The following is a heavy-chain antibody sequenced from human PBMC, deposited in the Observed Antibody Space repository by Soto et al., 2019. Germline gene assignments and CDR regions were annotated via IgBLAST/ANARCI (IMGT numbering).Heavy chain of an antibody. CDR1: GFTFSSYS. V-gene: IGHV3-48*02. J-gene: IGHJ4*02. CDR2: ISSGSNTI. Sequence: EVQLVESGGGLVQPGGSLRLSCAASGFTFSSYSMNWVRQAPGKGLEWVSYISSGSNTIYYADSVKGRFTISRDNAKNSLYLQMNSLRDEDTAVYYCARVGYAPIPRLPDYWGQGTLVTVSS. CDR3: ARVGYAPIPRLPDY. D-gene: IGHD5-18*01.